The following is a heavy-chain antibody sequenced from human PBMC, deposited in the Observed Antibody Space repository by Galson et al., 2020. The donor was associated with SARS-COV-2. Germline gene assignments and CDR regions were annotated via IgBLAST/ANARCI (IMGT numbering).Heavy chain of an antibody. J-gene: IGHJ3*02. CDR2: IVVGSGNT. CDR1: GFTFTSSA. V-gene: IGHV1-58*01. D-gene: IGHD2-15*01. CDR3: AGVFCSGGSCCDAFDI. Sequence: SVKVSCKASGFTFTSSAVQWVRQARGQRLEWIGWIVVGSGNTNYAQKFQERVTITRDMSTSTAYMELSSLRSEDTAVYYCAGVFCSGGSCCDAFDIWGQGTMVTVSS.